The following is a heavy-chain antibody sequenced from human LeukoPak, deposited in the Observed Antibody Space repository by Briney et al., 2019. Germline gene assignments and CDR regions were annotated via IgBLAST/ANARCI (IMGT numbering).Heavy chain of an antibody. CDR2: LSGSGGST. CDR1: GFTFSAYA. J-gene: IGHJ5*02. CDR3: AKDHPMVRGVSDGFDP. V-gene: IGHV3-23*01. D-gene: IGHD3-10*01. Sequence: GGSLRLSCAASGFTFSAYAMSWVRQAPGKGLEWISGLSGSGGSTHYADSVKGRFTISRDNSKNTLYLQMNSLRAEDTAVYYCAKDHPMVRGVSDGFDPWGQGTLVTVSS.